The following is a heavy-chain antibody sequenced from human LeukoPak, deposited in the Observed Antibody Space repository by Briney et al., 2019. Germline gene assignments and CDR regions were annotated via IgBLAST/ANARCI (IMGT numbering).Heavy chain of an antibody. V-gene: IGHV4-39*07. Sequence: SETLSLTCTISGGSISSSNYYWAWIRQPPGKGLEWIGSIHYSGNTYYNPSLKSRVTISVDTSKNQFSLKLSSVTAADTAVYYCARGLYSYDAFDIWGQGTMVTVSS. CDR3: ARGLYSYDAFDI. J-gene: IGHJ3*02. D-gene: IGHD5-18*01. CDR1: GGSISSSNYY. CDR2: IHYSGNT.